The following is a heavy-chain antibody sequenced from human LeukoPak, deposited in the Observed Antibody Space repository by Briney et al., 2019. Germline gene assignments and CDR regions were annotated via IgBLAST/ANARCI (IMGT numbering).Heavy chain of an antibody. CDR1: GFTFDDYA. Sequence: PGGSLRLSCAASGFTFDDYAMHWVRQAPGKGLEWVSLISGDGGSTYYADSVKGRFTISRDNSKNTLYLQMNSLRAEDTAVYYCAKDREAAMVAFDYWGQGTLVTVSS. D-gene: IGHD5-18*01. CDR3: AKDREAAMVAFDY. J-gene: IGHJ4*02. CDR2: ISGDGGST. V-gene: IGHV3-43*02.